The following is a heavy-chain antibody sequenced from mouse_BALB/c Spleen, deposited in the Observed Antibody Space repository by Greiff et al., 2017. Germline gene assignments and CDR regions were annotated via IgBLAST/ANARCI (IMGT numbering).Heavy chain of an antibody. D-gene: IGHD1-2*01. J-gene: IGHJ3*01. CDR3: ARELRLRPWFAY. V-gene: IGHV2-9*02. Sequence: VHLVESGPGLVAPSQSLSITCTVSGFSLTSYGVHWVRQPPGKGLEWLGVIWAGGSTNYNSALMSRLSISKDNSKSQVFLKMNSLQTDDTAMYYCARELRLRPWFAYWGQGTLVTVSA. CDR1: GFSLTSYG. CDR2: IWAGGST.